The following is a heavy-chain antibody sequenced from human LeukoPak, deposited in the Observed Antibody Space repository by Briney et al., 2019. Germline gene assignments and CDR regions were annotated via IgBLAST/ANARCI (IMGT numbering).Heavy chain of an antibody. CDR1: GGSISSSNW. CDR2: IYHSEST. CDR3: ARFEDGDSNPFDY. D-gene: IGHD4-17*01. Sequence: SETLSPTCAVSGGSISSSNWWSCVRQPPGKGLEWIGEIYHSESTNYNTSLKSRVTISVDKSKNQFSLKLSSVTAADTAVYYCARFEDGDSNPFDYWGQGTLVTVSS. V-gene: IGHV4-4*02. J-gene: IGHJ4*02.